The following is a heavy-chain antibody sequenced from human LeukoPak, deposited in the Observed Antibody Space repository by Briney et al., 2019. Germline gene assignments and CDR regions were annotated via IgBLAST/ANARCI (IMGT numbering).Heavy chain of an antibody. D-gene: IGHD6-19*01. CDR3: AKDTRGAVAGGAFDI. Sequence: SGGSLRLSCAASGFTFDDYAMHWVRQAPGKGLEWVSGISWNSGSIGYADSVKGRFTISRDNAKNSLYLQMNSLRAEDTALYYCAKDTRGAVAGGAFDIWGQGTMVTVSS. J-gene: IGHJ3*02. CDR1: GFTFDDYA. CDR2: ISWNSGSI. V-gene: IGHV3-9*01.